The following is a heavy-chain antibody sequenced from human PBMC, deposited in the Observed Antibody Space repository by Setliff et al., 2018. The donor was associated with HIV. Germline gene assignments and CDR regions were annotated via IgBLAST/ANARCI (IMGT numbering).Heavy chain of an antibody. CDR3: ARDTGVNVAPNGRGYHTFDF. Sequence: SETLSLTCSVSGSSISSNSYWWAWIRQPPGKGLEYIGTIYHRGGTFNNPSLKSRVVMSVDTSKNQFSLKLTSVTAADTATYYCARDTGVNVAPNGRGYHTFDFWGRGTMVTVSS. CDR2: IYHRGGT. J-gene: IGHJ3*01. D-gene: IGHD2-8*02. CDR1: GSSISSNSY. V-gene: IGHV4-38-2*02.